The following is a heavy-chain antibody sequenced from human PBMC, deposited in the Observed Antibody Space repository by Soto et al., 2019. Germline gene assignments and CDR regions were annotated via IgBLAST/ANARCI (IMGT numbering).Heavy chain of an antibody. J-gene: IGHJ4*01. D-gene: IGHD3-22*01. Sequence: SETLSLTCAVYGGSFSPYYWSWIRQPPGNGLEWSGEINHSVGTSYNPSLKSRVTISVHTSKIQFSLKLTSVTAADRAVYYCARGRVDTVDSSGFYEYCGDGTRVTLSS. V-gene: IGHV4-34*01. CDR1: GGSFSPYY. CDR3: ARGRVDTVDSSGFYEY. CDR2: INHSVGT.